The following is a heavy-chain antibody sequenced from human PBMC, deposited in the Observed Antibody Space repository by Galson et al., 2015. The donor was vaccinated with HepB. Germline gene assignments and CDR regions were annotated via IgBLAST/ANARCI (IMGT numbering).Heavy chain of an antibody. CDR1: GFIFSGSA. D-gene: IGHD3-9*01. CDR3: TTHGGTNYDILTGLDYFYS. V-gene: IGHV3-73*01. J-gene: IGHJ4*02. CDR2: IRSKGNNYTT. Sequence: SLRLSCAASGFIFSGSAIQWVRQASGKGLEWVGRIRSKGNNYTTAYAASVKGRFTISRDDSENTAYLQMNSLKTKDTAVYYCTTHGGTNYDILTGLDYFYSWGQGTLVTVSS.